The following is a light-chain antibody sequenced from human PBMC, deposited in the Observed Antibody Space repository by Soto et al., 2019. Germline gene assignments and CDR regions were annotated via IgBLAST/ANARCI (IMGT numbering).Light chain of an antibody. CDR1: KNDIGVYDF. V-gene: IGLV2-8*01. CDR3: KSYAGSNTYV. Sequence: LTQPPSASGSPGQSVTISCTGTKNDIGVYDFVSWYQHHPGKAPRLIIYEVVQRPSGVPDRFSGSKSGNTASLTVSGLQAADEADYFCKSYAGSNTYVFGSGTKVPS. CDR2: EVV. J-gene: IGLJ1*01.